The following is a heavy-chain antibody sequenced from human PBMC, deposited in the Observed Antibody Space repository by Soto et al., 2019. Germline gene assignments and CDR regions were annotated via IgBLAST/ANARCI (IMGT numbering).Heavy chain of an antibody. CDR3: ARVFWPDYYYGMDV. V-gene: IGHV4-31*03. J-gene: IGHJ6*02. CDR1: GGSISSGGYY. Sequence: QVQLQESGPGLVKPSETLSVTCTISGGSISSGGYYWSWIRQFPGKGLEWIGYIYYSGTTYYNPSLKSRITISVDMSENQFCLKLTSVTAADTAVYYCARVFWPDYYYGMDVWGQGTTVTVSS. CDR2: IYYSGTT.